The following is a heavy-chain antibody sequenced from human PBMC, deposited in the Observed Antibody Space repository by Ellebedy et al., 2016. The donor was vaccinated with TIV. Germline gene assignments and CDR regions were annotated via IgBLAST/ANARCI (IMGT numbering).Heavy chain of an antibody. V-gene: IGHV3-48*02. CDR2: MSSSSRTI. D-gene: IGHD3-10*01. CDR1: GFTFSNYA. CDR3: ARWFGENQYGKDV. J-gene: IGHJ6*02. Sequence: GASLKISCAASGFTFSNYAMTWGRPGPGKGLEWVSYMSSSSRTIYYADSGKGRFTISRDNARTSLYLQMNSLKDEDTAVYYCARWFGENQYGKDVWGRGTTVTVSS.